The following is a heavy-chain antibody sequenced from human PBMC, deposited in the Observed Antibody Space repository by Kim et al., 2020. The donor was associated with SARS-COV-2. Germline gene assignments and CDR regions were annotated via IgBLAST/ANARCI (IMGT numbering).Heavy chain of an antibody. D-gene: IGHD1-26*01. CDR3: ARGSGSYGGWVDP. V-gene: IGHV3-33*03. Sequence: YEDSMESRFTISRDNSKNSLYLHMNSLRAEDTAVYYCARGSGSYGGWVDPWGQGTLVTVSS. J-gene: IGHJ5*02.